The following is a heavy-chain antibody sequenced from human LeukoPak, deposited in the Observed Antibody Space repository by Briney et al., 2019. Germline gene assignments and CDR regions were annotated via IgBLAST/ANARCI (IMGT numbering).Heavy chain of an antibody. CDR2: IGGTGQPT. V-gene: IGHV3-23*01. CDR3: LHPAYGYW. J-gene: IGHJ4*02. Sequence: GGSLRLSCAASGFDFKSYAMAWVCQAPGKGLEWVSSIGGTGQPTAHADSVKGRFTVSRDNSKNTLYLQMNSLRAEDTARYYCLHPAYGYWGGQGTLVTVSS. CDR1: GFDFKSYA. D-gene: IGHD6-25*01.